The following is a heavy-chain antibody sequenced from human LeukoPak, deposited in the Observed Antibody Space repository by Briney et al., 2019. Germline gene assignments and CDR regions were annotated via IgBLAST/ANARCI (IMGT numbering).Heavy chain of an antibody. D-gene: IGHD1-26*01. J-gene: IGHJ4*02. Sequence: GASVKVSCKASGYTFTSYYMHWVRQAPGQGLEWMGVIHPSGGSTTYSQKFQGRVTMTRDTPSSTVFMELSSLRSEDTAVYYCATKGGAAYIDYWGQGTLVTVSS. CDR1: GYTFTSYY. CDR3: ATKGGAAYIDY. CDR2: IHPSGGST. V-gene: IGHV1-46*01.